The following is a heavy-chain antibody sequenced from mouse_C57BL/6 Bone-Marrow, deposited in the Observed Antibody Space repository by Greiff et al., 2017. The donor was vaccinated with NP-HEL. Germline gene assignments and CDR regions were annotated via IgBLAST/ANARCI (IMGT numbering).Heavy chain of an antibody. CDR3: ARSLYYYGSKGFAY. V-gene: IGHV1-18*01. CDR2: INPNNGGT. CDR1: GYTFTDYN. Sequence: EVQLQQSGPELVKPGASVKIPCKASGYTFTDYNMDWVKQSHGKSLEWIGDINPNNGGTIYNQKFKGKATLTVDKSSSTAYMELRSLTSEDTAVYYCARSLYYYGSKGFAYWGQGTLVTVSA. J-gene: IGHJ3*01. D-gene: IGHD1-1*01.